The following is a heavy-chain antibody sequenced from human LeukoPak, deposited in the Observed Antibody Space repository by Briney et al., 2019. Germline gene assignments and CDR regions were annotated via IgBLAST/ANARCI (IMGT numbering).Heavy chain of an antibody. Sequence: PGGSLRLSCAASGFTFSSYWMSWVRQAPGKGLEWVANIKQDGSEKYYVDSVKGRFTISRDNAKNSLYLQMNSLRAEDTAVYYCARGSSGWYAGYYYMDVWGKGTTVTISS. CDR2: IKQDGSEK. J-gene: IGHJ6*03. CDR1: GFTFSSYW. D-gene: IGHD6-19*01. V-gene: IGHV3-7*01. CDR3: ARGSSGWYAGYYYMDV.